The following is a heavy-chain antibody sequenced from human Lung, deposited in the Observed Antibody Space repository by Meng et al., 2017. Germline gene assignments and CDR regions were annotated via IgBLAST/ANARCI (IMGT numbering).Heavy chain of an antibody. Sequence: QVQLQQWGAGLWKPSETLSLTCAVYGGSFSGYYWSWIRQPPGKGLEWIGEINHSGSTNYNPSLKSRVTISVDTSKNQFSLKLSSVTAADTAVYYCARPKQANWYFDLWGRGTLVTVSS. CDR2: INHSGST. CDR3: ARPKQANWYFDL. J-gene: IGHJ2*01. CDR1: GGSFSGYY. D-gene: IGHD1/OR15-1a*01. V-gene: IGHV4-34*01.